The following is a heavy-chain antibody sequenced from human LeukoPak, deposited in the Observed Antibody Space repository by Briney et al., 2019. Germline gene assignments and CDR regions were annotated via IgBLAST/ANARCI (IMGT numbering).Heavy chain of an antibody. CDR3: AKALTRWAFDM. Sequence: GGSLRLSCAASGFSFTIYAMTWVRQAQGKGLEWVSSMSLSTSGKTYADSVKGRFTVSTDKAKNTLYLQMDSLRAEDTAIYYCAKALTRWAFDMWGQGTMVTVSS. J-gene: IGHJ3*02. D-gene: IGHD3-16*01. CDR2: MSLSTSGK. V-gene: IGHV3-23*01. CDR1: GFSFTIYA.